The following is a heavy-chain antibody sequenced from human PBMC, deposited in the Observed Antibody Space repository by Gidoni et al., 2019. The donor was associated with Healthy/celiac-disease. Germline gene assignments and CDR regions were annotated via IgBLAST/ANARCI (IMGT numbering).Heavy chain of an antibody. V-gene: IGHV4-30-4*01. Sequence: QVQLQESGPGLVKPSQTLSLTCTVSGGSIRSGDYYWSWIRQPPGKGLEWIGYIYYSGSTYYNPSLKSRVTISVDTSKNQFSLKLSSVTAADTAVYYCARGMTTVTSPFDYWGQGTLVTVSS. D-gene: IGHD4-17*01. CDR3: ARGMTTVTSPFDY. CDR2: IYYSGST. J-gene: IGHJ4*02. CDR1: GGSIRSGDYY.